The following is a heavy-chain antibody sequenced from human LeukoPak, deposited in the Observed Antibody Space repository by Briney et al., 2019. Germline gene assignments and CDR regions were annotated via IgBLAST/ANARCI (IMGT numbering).Heavy chain of an antibody. CDR2: IRYDGSDK. J-gene: IGHJ5*02. CDR3: AKDLMRDRWFGES. D-gene: IGHD3-10*01. CDR1: GFTFNYYG. Sequence: LTGGSLRLSCAASGFTFNYYGFHRVRQAPGKGLQWVAFIRYDGSDKFYAESVKGRFTISRDTSRNTVYLQMKSLRLEDTAVYYCAKDLMRDRWFGESWGQGTLVTVSS. V-gene: IGHV3-30*02.